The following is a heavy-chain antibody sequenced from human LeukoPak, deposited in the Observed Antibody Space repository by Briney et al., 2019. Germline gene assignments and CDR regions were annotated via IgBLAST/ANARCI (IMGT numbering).Heavy chain of an antibody. J-gene: IGHJ4*02. CDR1: GLTFSNFK. Sequence: PGGSLRLSCVVSGLTFSNFKMNWVRQAPGKGLEWVSYISDSGRTTFYADSVKGRFTISRDNAKNSLYLQMSSLRVEDTAVYYCARAYSSGSNDYWGQGTLVTVSS. CDR2: ISDSGRTT. V-gene: IGHV3-48*03. D-gene: IGHD6-19*01. CDR3: ARAYSSGSNDY.